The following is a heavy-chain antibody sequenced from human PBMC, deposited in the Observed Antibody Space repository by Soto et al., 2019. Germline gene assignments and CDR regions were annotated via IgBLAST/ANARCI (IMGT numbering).Heavy chain of an antibody. CDR1: GGSISSYY. CDR3: ARHGTIAAEILEGFDP. Sequence: SETLSLTCTVSGGSISSYYWSWIRQPPGKGLEWIGYIYYSGSTNYNPSLKSRVTISVDTSKNQFSLKLSSVTAADTAVYYCARHGTIAAEILEGFDPWGQGTLVTVSS. CDR2: IYYSGST. D-gene: IGHD6-6*01. V-gene: IGHV4-59*08. J-gene: IGHJ5*02.